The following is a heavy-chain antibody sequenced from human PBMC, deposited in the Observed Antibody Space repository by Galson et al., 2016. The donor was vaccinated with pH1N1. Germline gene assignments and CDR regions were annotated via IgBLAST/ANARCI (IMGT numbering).Heavy chain of an antibody. Sequence: CAISGDSVSSSSATWNWIRQSPSRGLEWLGRTYYRSKWYNDYAESVKSRIIISPDTSKNQFSLKLSSVTAADTAVYYCARLIGSYLGAAFDIWGQGTMVTVSS. V-gene: IGHV6-1*01. CDR1: GDSVSSSSAT. D-gene: IGHD1-26*01. CDR3: ARLIGSYLGAAFDI. CDR2: TYYRSKWYN. J-gene: IGHJ3*02.